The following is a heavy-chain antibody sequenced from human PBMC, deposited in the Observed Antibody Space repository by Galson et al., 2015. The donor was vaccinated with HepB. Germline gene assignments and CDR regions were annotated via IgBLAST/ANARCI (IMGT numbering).Heavy chain of an antibody. V-gene: IGHV3-23*01. CDR2: ITGGGGNT. Sequence: SLRLSCAASGFTFSGYAMTWVRQAPGKGLEWVSAITGGGGNTYYADSVKGRFTISGDNSKDTLYLQMNSLRVEDTAVYYCAKDLIGPYYYFYMDVWGKGTPVTVSS. CDR3: AKDLIGPYYYFYMDV. J-gene: IGHJ6*03. D-gene: IGHD2/OR15-2a*01. CDR1: GFTFSGYA.